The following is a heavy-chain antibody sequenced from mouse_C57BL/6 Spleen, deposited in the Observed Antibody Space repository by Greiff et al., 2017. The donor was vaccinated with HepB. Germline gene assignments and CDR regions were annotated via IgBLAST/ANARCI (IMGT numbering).Heavy chain of an antibody. Sequence: EVMLVESGGGLVKPGGSLKLSCAASGFTFSDYGMHWVRQAPEKGLEWIAYISSGSSNIYYADTVMCRFTISRDNAKNTLCLQMASLTSEDTAMYYFPMRTYDGYYDYAMYYWGQGTSVTVSS. CDR1: GFTFSDYG. V-gene: IGHV5-17*01. D-gene: IGHD2-3*01. CDR2: ISSGSSNI. CDR3: PMRTYDGYYDYAMYY. J-gene: IGHJ4*01.